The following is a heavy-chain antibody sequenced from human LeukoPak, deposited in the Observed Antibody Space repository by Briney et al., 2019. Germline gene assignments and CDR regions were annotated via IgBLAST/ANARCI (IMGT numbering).Heavy chain of an antibody. V-gene: IGHV4-31*01. J-gene: IGHJ6*04. CDR1: GGSISSGGYY. D-gene: IGHD6-13*01. CDR3: ARDSPPWIAAAGTDYYYGMDV. CDR2: IYYSGST. Sequence: SETLSLTCTLSGGSISSGGYYWSWIRQHPGKGLEGIGYIYYSGSTYYNPRIKSPVNRSVYTSKHHFPLKLSSVTAPDTAVYYCARDSPPWIAAAGTDYYYGMDVWGKGTTVTVSS.